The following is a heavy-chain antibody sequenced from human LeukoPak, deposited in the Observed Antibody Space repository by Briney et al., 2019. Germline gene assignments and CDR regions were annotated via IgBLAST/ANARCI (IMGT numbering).Heavy chain of an antibody. CDR3: ARESSGYFY. D-gene: IGHD3-22*01. V-gene: IGHV3-21*01. J-gene: IGHJ4*02. Sequence: GGSLRLSCAASGFTISSYAMSWVRQAPGKGLEWVSSISSSSSFRYYADSVKGRFTISRDNAKNSLYLQMNSLRAEDTAVYYCARESSGYFYWGQGTLVTVSS. CDR1: GFTISSYA. CDR2: ISSSSSFR.